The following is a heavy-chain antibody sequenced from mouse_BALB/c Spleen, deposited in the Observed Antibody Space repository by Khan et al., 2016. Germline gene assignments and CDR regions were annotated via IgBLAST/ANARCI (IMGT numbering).Heavy chain of an antibody. V-gene: IGHV1-9*01. CDR2: ILPGSGST. Sequence: QVQLQQSGAELMKPGASVKISCKATGYTFSSYWIEWVKQRPGHGLEWIGEILPGSGSTNYNEKFKGKVTFTADTSSNTAYMQLSSLTSEDSAVYYCARRGLRRNYGYWGQRTTLTVST. CDR1: GYTFSSYW. J-gene: IGHJ2*01. CDR3: ARRGLRRNYGY. D-gene: IGHD2-2*01.